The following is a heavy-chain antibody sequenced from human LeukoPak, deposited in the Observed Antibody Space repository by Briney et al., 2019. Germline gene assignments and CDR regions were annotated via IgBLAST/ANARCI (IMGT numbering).Heavy chain of an antibody. D-gene: IGHD3-22*01. CDR2: GYYTGST. CDR1: GDSISGCY. J-gene: IGHJ4*02. Sequence: SETLSLTCTASGDSISGCYWSWIRQPPGRGLEWIGYGYYTGSTKYNPSLQSRVTISVDTSKNQFSLKLTSVTAADTAVFYCARGFYDSRGYSNPFDHYSQGTLITVSS. CDR3: ARGFYDSRGYSNPFDH. V-gene: IGHV4-59*01.